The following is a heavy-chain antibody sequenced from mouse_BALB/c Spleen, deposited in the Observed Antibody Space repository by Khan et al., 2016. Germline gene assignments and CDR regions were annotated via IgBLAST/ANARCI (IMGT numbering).Heavy chain of an antibody. CDR2: IWAGGST. Sequence: QVQLKESGPGLVAPSQSLSITCTVSGFSLTSYGVHWVRQPPGKGLEWLGVIWAGGSTNYNSALMSRLSISKDNSKSQVFLKMNSLQTDDTAMYYCARDSSGLRFAYWGQGTLVTVSA. D-gene: IGHD3-1*01. CDR1: GFSLTSYG. J-gene: IGHJ3*01. CDR3: ARDSSGLRFAY. V-gene: IGHV2-9*02.